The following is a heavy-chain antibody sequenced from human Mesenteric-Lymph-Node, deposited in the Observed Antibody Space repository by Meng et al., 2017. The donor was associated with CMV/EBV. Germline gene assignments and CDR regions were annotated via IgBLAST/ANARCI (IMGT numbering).Heavy chain of an antibody. Sequence: QVQRQGSGPGLVKPSETLSLTCIVSGVSVTSGAYHWSRIRQSPGKGLEWIGYIYGTGITIYNPSLKSRVTILLETSKNQFSLKLNSVTTADTAVYYCAKSRSSTPGIVDDWGQGTLVTVSS. V-gene: IGHV4-61*08. CDR3: AKSRSSTPGIVDD. CDR2: IYGTGIT. D-gene: IGHD2/OR15-2a*01. J-gene: IGHJ4*02. CDR1: GVSVTSGAYH.